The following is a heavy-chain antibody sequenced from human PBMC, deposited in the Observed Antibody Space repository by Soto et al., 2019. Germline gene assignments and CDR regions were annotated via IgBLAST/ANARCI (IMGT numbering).Heavy chain of an antibody. Sequence: EVQLLESGGGLVQPGGSLRLSCAASGFTFSSYAMSWVRQAPGKGLEWVSAISGSGGSTSYADSVKGRFTISRDNSKTTLYLQMNSLRAEDTAVYYCARNPEEPHGDYYYYMDVWGKGTTVTVSS. V-gene: IGHV3-23*01. CDR1: GFTFSSYA. CDR3: ARNPEEPHGDYYYYMDV. CDR2: ISGSGGST. J-gene: IGHJ6*03. D-gene: IGHD1-1*01.